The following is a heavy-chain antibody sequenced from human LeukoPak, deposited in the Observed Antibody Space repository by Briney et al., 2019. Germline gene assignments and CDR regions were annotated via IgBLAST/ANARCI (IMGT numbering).Heavy chain of an antibody. J-gene: IGHJ5*02. CDR3: VRGSSWTGLLDQ. CDR1: GFTVSSSY. CDR2: IYSEGNT. Sequence: GGSLRLSCAASGFTVSSSYMSWVRQAPGKGLEWVSIIYSEGNTYHAESVKGRFTISRDSSKNTVYLQMNSLRGEDAAMYYCVRGSSWTGLLDQWGQGTLVTVSS. D-gene: IGHD3/OR15-3a*01. V-gene: IGHV3-53*01.